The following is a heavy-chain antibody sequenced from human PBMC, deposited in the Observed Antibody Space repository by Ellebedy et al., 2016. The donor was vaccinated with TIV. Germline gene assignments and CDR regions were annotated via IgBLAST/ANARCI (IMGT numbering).Heavy chain of an antibody. D-gene: IGHD1-26*01. V-gene: IGHV1-18*04. CDR2: NRSYNGNT. CDR1: GYSFTSYW. J-gene: IGHJ3*02. CDR3: ARGVGATGGDAFEI. Sequence: GESLKISCKGSGYSFTSYWIGWVRQAPGQGLEWMGWNRSYNGNTNYAQKLQGRVTMTTDTTTSTDYKELRSLRSDDTAVYYCARGVGATGGDAFEIWGQGTMVTVSS.